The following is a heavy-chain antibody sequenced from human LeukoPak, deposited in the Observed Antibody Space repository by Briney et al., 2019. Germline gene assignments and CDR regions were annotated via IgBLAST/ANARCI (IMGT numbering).Heavy chain of an antibody. Sequence: SETLSLTCTVSGVSISSGSYYWSWIRQPAGKGLEWIGRIYTSGSTNYNPSLKSRVTISVDTSKNQFSLKLSSVTAADTAVYYCARASGSYYEYWFDPWGQGTLVTVSS. V-gene: IGHV4-61*02. CDR1: GVSISSGSYY. D-gene: IGHD1-26*01. J-gene: IGHJ5*02. CDR2: IYTSGST. CDR3: ARASGSYYEYWFDP.